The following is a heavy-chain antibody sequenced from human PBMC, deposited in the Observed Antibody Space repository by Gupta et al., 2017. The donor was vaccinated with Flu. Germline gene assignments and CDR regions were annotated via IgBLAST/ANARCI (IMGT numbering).Heavy chain of an antibody. D-gene: IGHD2-2*01. V-gene: IGHV1-46*01. Sequence: TSYYMHWVRQAPGQGLEWMGIINPSGGSTSYAQKFQGRVTMTRDTSTSTVYMELSSLRSEDTAVYYCARDTCSRACWWFDPWGQGTLVTVSS. CDR2: INPSGGST. CDR3: ARDTCSRACWWFDP. CDR1: TSYY. J-gene: IGHJ5*02.